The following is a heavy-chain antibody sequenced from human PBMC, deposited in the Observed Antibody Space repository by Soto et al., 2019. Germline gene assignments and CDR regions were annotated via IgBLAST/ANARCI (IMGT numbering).Heavy chain of an antibody. CDR2: LYWDDDK. CDR1: GFSLTTSGEG. Sequence: QITLNESGPTQVKPRQTLTLTCTFSGFSLTTSGEGVGWIRQSPGKAPEWLALLYWDDDKRYSPSLKSRLPITKETSKNQVVLTMAHLDPADTATYYCAHRVLRTVFGLVTTTAIYFDFWGQGTPVAVSS. CDR3: AHRVLRTVFGLVTTTAIYFDF. V-gene: IGHV2-5*02. J-gene: IGHJ4*02. D-gene: IGHD3-3*01.